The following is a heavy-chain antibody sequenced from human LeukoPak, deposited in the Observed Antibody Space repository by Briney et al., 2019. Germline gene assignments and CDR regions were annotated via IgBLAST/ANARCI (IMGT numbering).Heavy chain of an antibody. Sequence: GGSLRLSCAASGFTFSSYGMHWVRQAPGKGLEWVAVIWYDGSNKYYADSVKGRFTISRDNSKNTLYLQMNSLRAEDTAVYYCARDIQDSSAPAGYYYGMDVWGQGTTVTVSS. D-gene: IGHD3-22*01. CDR1: GFTFSSYG. J-gene: IGHJ6*02. CDR2: IWYDGSNK. V-gene: IGHV3-33*01. CDR3: ARDIQDSSAPAGYYYGMDV.